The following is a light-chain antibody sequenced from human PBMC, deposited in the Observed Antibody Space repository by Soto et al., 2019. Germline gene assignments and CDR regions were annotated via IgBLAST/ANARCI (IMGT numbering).Light chain of an antibody. Sequence: QSVLAQQPSVSGAPGQRVTISCTGSSSNIGAGYDVHWYQQLPGTTPKLLIYGNSNRPSGVPDRFSGSKSGTSASLAITGLQAEYEADYYCQSYDSSLSGWVFGGGTKVTAL. J-gene: IGLJ3*02. CDR2: GNS. CDR1: SSNIGAGYD. CDR3: QSYDSSLSGWV. V-gene: IGLV1-40*01.